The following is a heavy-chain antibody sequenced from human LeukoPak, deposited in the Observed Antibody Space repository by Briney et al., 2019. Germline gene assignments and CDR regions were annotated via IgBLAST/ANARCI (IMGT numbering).Heavy chain of an antibody. CDR2: ISGSGGGT. J-gene: IGHJ4*02. CDR1: GITLSNYG. D-gene: IGHD3-22*01. V-gene: IGHV3-23*01. Sequence: GGSLRLSCAVSGITLSNYGMSWVRQAPGKGLEWVAGISGSGGGTNYADSVKGRFTISRDNPKNTLYLQMNSLRAEDTAVYFCEKRGVVIRVILVGFHKEAYYFDSWGQGALVTVSS. CDR3: EKRGVVIRVILVGFHKEAYYFDS.